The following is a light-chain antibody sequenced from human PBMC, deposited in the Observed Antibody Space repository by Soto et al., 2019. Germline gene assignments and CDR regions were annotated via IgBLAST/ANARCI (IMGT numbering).Light chain of an antibody. CDR1: NSNIESNY. CDR3: AVRDDRLSGDWV. Sequence: QSVLTQTPSASGTPGQRVTISCSGSNSNIESNYVYWYQQFPRTAPKLLIYKDDQRPLGVPDRFSGSKSGASVSLAISGLRSEDEADYYCAVRDDRLSGDWVFGGGTKLTVL. V-gene: IGLV1-47*01. J-gene: IGLJ3*02. CDR2: KDD.